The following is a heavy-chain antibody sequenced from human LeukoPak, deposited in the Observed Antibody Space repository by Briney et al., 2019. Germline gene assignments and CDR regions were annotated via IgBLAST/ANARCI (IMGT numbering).Heavy chain of an antibody. CDR1: GYSFTSYW. CDR2: IYPGDSDT. Sequence: GESLKISCKGSGYSFTSYWIGWVRQMPGKGLEWMGNIYPGDSDTTYSPSFQGQVTISADKSIGTAYLQWSSLKASDTAMYYCARSYCRSTSCPVGFDYWGQGTLVTVSS. CDR3: ARSYCRSTSCPVGFDY. D-gene: IGHD2-2*01. J-gene: IGHJ4*02. V-gene: IGHV5-51*01.